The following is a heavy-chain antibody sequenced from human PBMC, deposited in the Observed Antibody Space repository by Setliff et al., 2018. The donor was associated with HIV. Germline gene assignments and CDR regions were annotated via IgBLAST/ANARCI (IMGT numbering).Heavy chain of an antibody. Sequence: AASVKVSCKASGYTFSDYYIHWVRQAPGQGFEWMGRINPNTGGTKFAQKFQGSVTMTRDTSISTAYMELRRLRSDDTAVYYCASQFGAYDSSGYEHDAFNIWGQGTMVTVSS. J-gene: IGHJ3*02. V-gene: IGHV1-2*06. D-gene: IGHD3-22*01. CDR3: ASQFGAYDSSGYEHDAFNI. CDR2: INPNTGGT. CDR1: GYTFSDYY.